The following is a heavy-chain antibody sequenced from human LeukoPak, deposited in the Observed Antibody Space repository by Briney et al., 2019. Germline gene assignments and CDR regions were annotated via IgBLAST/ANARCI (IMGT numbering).Heavy chain of an antibody. CDR2: INTNTGNP. J-gene: IGHJ4*02. V-gene: IGHV7-4-1*02. CDR3: ARAVNDYGDYGDLFDY. D-gene: IGHD4-17*01. Sequence: GPSVNVSCKPSGYTFTSYATNWVRQAPGQGREWMGWINTNTGNPTYAQGFTGRFVFSLDTSVSTAYLQISSLKAEDTAVYYCARAVNDYGDYGDLFDYWGQGTLVTVSS. CDR1: GYTFTSYA.